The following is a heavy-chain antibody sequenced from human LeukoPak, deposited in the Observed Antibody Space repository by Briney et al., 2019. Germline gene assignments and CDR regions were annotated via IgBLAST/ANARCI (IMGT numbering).Heavy chain of an antibody. V-gene: IGHV3-30*04. CDR1: GFTFSSYA. CDR2: ISYDGSNK. Sequence: GGSLRLSCAASGFTFSSYAMHWVRQAPGKGLEWVAVISYDGSNKYYADSVKGRFTISRDNSKNTLYLQMNSLRAEDTAVYYCAKDGMAAAAGQELNWFDPWGQGTLVTVSS. D-gene: IGHD6-13*01. J-gene: IGHJ5*02. CDR3: AKDGMAAAAGQELNWFDP.